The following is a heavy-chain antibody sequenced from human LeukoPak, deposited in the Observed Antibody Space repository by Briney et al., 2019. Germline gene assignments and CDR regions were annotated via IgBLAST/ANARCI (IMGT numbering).Heavy chain of an antibody. V-gene: IGHV5-51*01. D-gene: IGHD3-16*01. CDR3: ATSTFGGGYFYYYMDV. CDR1: GYKYTNDW. CDR2: IYPDDSDT. J-gene: IGHJ6*03. Sequence: GESLKISCRVSGYKYTNDWIGWVRPMTGKGLEWVGIIYPDDSDTRYRPSFEGQVTISADKSINTAYLQWSSLKASDTAMYYCATSTFGGGYFYYYMDVWGMGTSVTVSS.